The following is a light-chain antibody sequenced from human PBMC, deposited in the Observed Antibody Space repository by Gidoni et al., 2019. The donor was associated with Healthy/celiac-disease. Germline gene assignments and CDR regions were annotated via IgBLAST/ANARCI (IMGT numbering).Light chain of an antibody. CDR2: DVS. J-gene: IGKJ4*01. CDR1: QVITNT. Sequence: AIQLTQSPSSLSASVGDTVTITCRASQVITNTLAWYQQKPGKAPDLLIFDVSTLQSGVPTRFSGSVSGTEFTLTVTGLQPEDFATYYCQHYNDYSPPFGGGTEVEIK. V-gene: IGKV1D-13*01. CDR3: QHYNDYSPP.